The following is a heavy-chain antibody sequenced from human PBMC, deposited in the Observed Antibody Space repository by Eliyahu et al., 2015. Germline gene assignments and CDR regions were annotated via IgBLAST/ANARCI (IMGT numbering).Heavy chain of an antibody. D-gene: IGHD2-2*01. V-gene: IGHV3-7*01. Sequence: EVQLAVSGGDLVQPGGSLXLSXXXXGXIFARHXXGWLRHVPGKGLEWVASLSEDGTSRHYGAFVEGRFTISRDNARDSLYLQMVSLRVEDTAVYYCAKHLPAIHTFDFWGQKTQVTVSS. CDR1: GXIFARHX. CDR3: AKHLPAIHTFDF. J-gene: IGHJ5*01. CDR2: LSEDGTSR.